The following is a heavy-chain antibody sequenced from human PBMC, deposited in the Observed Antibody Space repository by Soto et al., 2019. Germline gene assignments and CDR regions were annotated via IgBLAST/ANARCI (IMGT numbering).Heavy chain of an antibody. J-gene: IGHJ4*02. V-gene: IGHV3-23*01. CDR1: GFTFSSYA. D-gene: IGHD1-20*01. CDR2: ISGSGGST. Sequence: EVQLLESGGGLVQPGGSLRLSCAASGFTFSSYAMSWVRQAPGKGLEWVSAISGSGGSTYYADSVKGRFTISRDNSKNTLYLQMNSLRAEDTAVYYCAKSDSSWHLALSPDLLNWNPGGFDYWGQGTLVTVSS. CDR3: AKSDSSWHLALSPDLLNWNPGGFDY.